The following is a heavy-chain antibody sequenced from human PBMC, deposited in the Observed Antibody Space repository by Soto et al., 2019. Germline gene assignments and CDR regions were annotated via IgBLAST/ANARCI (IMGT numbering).Heavy chain of an antibody. Sequence: ASVKVSCKASGYTFTSYAMHWVRQAPGQRLEWMGWINAGNGNTKYSQKFQGRVTITRDTSASTAYMELSSLRSEDTAVYYLARSIAVAGYLDYWGQGTLVTGSS. D-gene: IGHD6-19*01. CDR3: ARSIAVAGYLDY. V-gene: IGHV1-3*01. CDR1: GYTFTSYA. CDR2: INAGNGNT. J-gene: IGHJ4*02.